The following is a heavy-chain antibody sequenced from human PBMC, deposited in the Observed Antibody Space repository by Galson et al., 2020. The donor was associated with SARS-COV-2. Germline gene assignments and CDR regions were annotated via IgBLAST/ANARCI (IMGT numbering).Heavy chain of an antibody. CDR3: ARVYPYGSGSYYWFERTDP. Sequence: ASVKVSCKASGYTFTSYDINWVRQATGHGLEWMGWMNPNSGNTGYAQKFQGRVTMTRNTSISTAYMELSSLRSEDTAVYYCARVYPYGSGSYYWFERTDPWGQGTLVTVSS. D-gene: IGHD3-10*01. CDR2: MNPNSGNT. V-gene: IGHV1-8*01. CDR1: GYTFTSYD. J-gene: IGHJ5*02.